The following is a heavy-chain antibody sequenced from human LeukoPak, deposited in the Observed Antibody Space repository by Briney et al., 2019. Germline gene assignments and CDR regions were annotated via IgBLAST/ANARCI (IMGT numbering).Heavy chain of an antibody. Sequence: ASVKVSCKASGGTFSSYAISWVRQAPGQGLEWMGWMNPNSGNTGYAQKFQGRVTMTRNTSISTAYMELSSLRSEDTAVYYCARRPVASDAFDIWGQGTMVTVSS. CDR1: GGTFSSYA. CDR3: ARRPVASDAFDI. CDR2: MNPNSGNT. V-gene: IGHV1-8*02. J-gene: IGHJ3*02.